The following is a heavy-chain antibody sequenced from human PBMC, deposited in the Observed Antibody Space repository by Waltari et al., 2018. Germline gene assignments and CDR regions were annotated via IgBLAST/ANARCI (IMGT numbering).Heavy chain of an antibody. J-gene: IGHJ4*02. V-gene: IGHV4-31*03. CDR3: ARVDYYDSRGYFDY. D-gene: IGHD3-22*01. CDR2: IYYSGST. Sequence: QVQLQESGPGLVKPSQTLSLTCTVSGGSISSGGYYWSWIRQHPGKGLEWIGYIYYSGSTYCNPSRKSRVTISIDTSKNQFSLKLSSVTAADTAVYYCARVDYYDSRGYFDYWGQGTLVTVSS. CDR1: GGSISSGGYY.